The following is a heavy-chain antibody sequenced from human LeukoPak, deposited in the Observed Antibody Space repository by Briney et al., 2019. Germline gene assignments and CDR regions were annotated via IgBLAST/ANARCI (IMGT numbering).Heavy chain of an antibody. CDR2: ISGSGGST. CDR1: GFTFSGSA. V-gene: IGHV3-23*01. J-gene: IGHJ5*02. CDR3: AKDSLYYHDSKDWFDP. D-gene: IGHD3-22*01. Sequence: GGSLRLSCAASGFTFSGSAMHWVRQASRKGLEWVSAISGSGGSTYYADSVKGRFTISRDNSKNTLYLQMNSLRAEDTAVYYCAKDSLYYHDSKDWFDPWGQGTLVTVSS.